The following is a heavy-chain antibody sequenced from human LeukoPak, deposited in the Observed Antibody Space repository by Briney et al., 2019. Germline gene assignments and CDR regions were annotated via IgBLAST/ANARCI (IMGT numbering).Heavy chain of an antibody. J-gene: IGHJ4*02. CDR2: ISGSGGST. Sequence: PGGSLRLSCAASGFTFSSYAMSWVRQAPGKGLEWVSAISGSGGSTYYADSVKGRFTISRDNSKNTLYLQMNSLRAEDTAVYYCARDGRYCTNGVCYTPFDYWGQGTLVTVSS. CDR1: GFTFSSYA. CDR3: ARDGRYCTNGVCYTPFDY. D-gene: IGHD2-8*01. V-gene: IGHV3-23*01.